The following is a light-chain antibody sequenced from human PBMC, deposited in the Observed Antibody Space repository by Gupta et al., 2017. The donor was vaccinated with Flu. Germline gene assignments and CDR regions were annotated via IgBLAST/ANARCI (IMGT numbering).Light chain of an antibody. CDR2: WAS. V-gene: IGKV4-1*01. CDR1: QSVLYSSNNKNY. Sequence: DIVMTQSLDSLTVSLGERATINCKSSQSVLYSSNNKNYLAWYQQKAGQPPKLLIYWASTRESGVPDRFSGSGSGTDFTLTISSLQAEDVAVYYCQQYYSIPRTFGQGTKVEIK. J-gene: IGKJ1*01. CDR3: QQYYSIPRT.